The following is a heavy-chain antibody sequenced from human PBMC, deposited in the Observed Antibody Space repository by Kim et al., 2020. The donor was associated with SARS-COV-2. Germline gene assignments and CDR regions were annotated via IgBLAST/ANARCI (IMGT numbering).Heavy chain of an antibody. V-gene: IGHV1-3*04. Sequence: ASVKVSCKTAGYTFTAFDMQWVRQAPGQRLEWLGRISTGNGKATYSQKLQGRIAITRDTSARTAYVELSSLSSEDTAVYYCARGDVVSTIWGQGTLVTVS. J-gene: IGHJ4*02. CDR2: ISTGNGKA. CDR1: GYTFTAFD. CDR3: ARGDVVSTI. D-gene: IGHD2-21*01.